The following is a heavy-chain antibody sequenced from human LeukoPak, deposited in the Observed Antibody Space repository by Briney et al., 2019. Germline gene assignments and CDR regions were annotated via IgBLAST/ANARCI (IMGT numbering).Heavy chain of an antibody. V-gene: IGHV1-69*13. CDR2: VLPIFGIT. CDR3: ARDLLPMTKAGVVND. D-gene: IGHD3-3*01. CDR1: GGSFSSYG. J-gene: IGHJ4*02. Sequence: EASVKVSCKASGGSFSSYGISWVRQAPGQGLEWMGGVLPIFGITNYAQRFQGRVTITADESRSTAYMELSSLTSDDTAVYYCARDLLPMTKAGVVNDWGQGSLVIVSA.